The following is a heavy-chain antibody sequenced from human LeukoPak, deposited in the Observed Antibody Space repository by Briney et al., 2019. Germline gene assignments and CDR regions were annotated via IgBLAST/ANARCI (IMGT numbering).Heavy chain of an antibody. Sequence: ASVKVSCKASGYTFTSYAMHWVRQAPGQRLEWTGWINAGNGNTKYSQKFQGRVTITRDTSASTAYMELSSLRSEDTAVYYCARDFLRARYYDSSGYPDYWGQGTLVTVSS. CDR3: ARDFLRARYYDSSGYPDY. CDR1: GYTFTSYA. CDR2: INAGNGNT. J-gene: IGHJ4*02. V-gene: IGHV1-3*01. D-gene: IGHD3-22*01.